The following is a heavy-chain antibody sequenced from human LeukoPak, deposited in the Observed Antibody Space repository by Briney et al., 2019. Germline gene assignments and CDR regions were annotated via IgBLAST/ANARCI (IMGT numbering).Heavy chain of an antibody. CDR1: GFTFSSYA. J-gene: IGHJ4*02. V-gene: IGHV3-30-3*01. CDR2: ISYDGSNK. D-gene: IGHD3-10*01. Sequence: GGSLRLSCAASGFTFSSYAMSWVRQAPGKGLEWVAVISYDGSNKYYADSVKGRFTISRDNSKNTLYLQMNSLRAEDTAVYYCARTYYSPGYYFDYWGQGTLVTVSS. CDR3: ARTYYSPGYYFDY.